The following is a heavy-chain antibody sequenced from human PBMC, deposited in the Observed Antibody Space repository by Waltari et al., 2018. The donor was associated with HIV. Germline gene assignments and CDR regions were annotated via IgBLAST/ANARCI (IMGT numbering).Heavy chain of an antibody. CDR2: ISYDGSNK. D-gene: IGHD3-3*01. J-gene: IGHJ4*02. CDR3: ARGWSGYKFDY. Sequence: QVQLVESGGGVVQPGRSLRLSCAASGFTFSSYAMHWVRQAPGKGLEWVAVISYDGSNKYYADSVKGRFTISRDNSKNTLYLQMNSLRAEDTAVYYCARGWSGYKFDYWGQGTLVTVSS. CDR1: GFTFSSYA. V-gene: IGHV3-30*04.